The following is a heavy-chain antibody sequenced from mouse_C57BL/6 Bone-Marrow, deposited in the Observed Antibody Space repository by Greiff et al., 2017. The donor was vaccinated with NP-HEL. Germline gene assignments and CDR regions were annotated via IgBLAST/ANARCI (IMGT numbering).Heavy chain of an antibody. D-gene: IGHD2-4*01. V-gene: IGHV1-74*01. CDR2: IHPSDSDT. Sequence: QVQLQQSGAELVKPGASVKVSCKASGYTFTSYWMHWVKQRPGQGLEWIGRIHPSDSDTNYNQKFKGKATLTVDKSSSTAYMQLISLTSEDSAVYYCAIDYDYDSWFAYWGQGTLVTVSA. J-gene: IGHJ3*01. CDR1: GYTFTSYW. CDR3: AIDYDYDSWFAY.